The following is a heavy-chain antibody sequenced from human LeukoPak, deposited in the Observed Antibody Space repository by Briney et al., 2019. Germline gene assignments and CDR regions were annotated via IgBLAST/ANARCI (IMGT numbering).Heavy chain of an antibody. D-gene: IGHD3-3*01. J-gene: IGHJ4*02. Sequence: SETLSLTCTVSGGSISSGGYYWSWIRQHPGKGLEWIGYIYYSGSTNYNPSLKSRVTISVDTSKNQFSLKLSSVTAADTAVYYCARALYDFWSGYYRRYYFDYWGQGTLVTVSS. CDR1: GGSISSGGYY. CDR2: IYYSGST. CDR3: ARALYDFWSGYYRRYYFDY. V-gene: IGHV4-31*03.